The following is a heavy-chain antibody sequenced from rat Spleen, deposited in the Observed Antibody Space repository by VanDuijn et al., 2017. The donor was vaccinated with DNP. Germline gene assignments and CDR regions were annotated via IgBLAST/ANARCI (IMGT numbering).Heavy chain of an antibody. CDR2: INSAGST. V-gene: IGHV3-3*01. J-gene: IGHJ1*01. Sequence: EVQLQESGPGLVKPSQSFSLTCSVTDYSVTSSSRWTWIRKVPGNKLEWMGYINSAGSTNYNPSLKRRISITRATSRNQFFLQLNSVTTEETATYYCARGISSYHGYNSYWHFDFWGPGTVVTVSS. D-gene: IGHD1-9*01. CDR1: DYSVTSSSR. CDR3: ARGISSYHGYNSYWHFDF.